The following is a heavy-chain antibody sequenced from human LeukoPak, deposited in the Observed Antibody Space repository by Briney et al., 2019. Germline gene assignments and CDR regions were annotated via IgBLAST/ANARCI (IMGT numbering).Heavy chain of an antibody. D-gene: IGHD3-10*01. CDR1: GGTFSSYA. J-gene: IGHJ4*02. Sequence: VASVKVSCKASGGTFSSYAISWVRQAPGQGLEWMGGIIPIFGTANYAQKFQGRVTITADESTSTAYMELSSLRSDDTAVYYCARDLGDAYGEYTRVRLDYWGQGTLVTVSS. CDR3: ARDLGDAYGEYTRVRLDY. V-gene: IGHV1-69*13. CDR2: IIPIFGTA.